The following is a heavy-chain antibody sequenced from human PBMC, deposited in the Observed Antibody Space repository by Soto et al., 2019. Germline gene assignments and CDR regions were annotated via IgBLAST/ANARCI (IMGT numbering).Heavy chain of an antibody. J-gene: IGHJ6*02. Sequence: GGSLRLSCAASGFTFSSYSMNWVRQAPGKGLEWVSSISSSSYIYYADSVKGRFTISRDNAKNSLYLQMNSLRAEDTAVYSCARDFVPGIAVAVTVYYYYGMDVWGQGTTVTVSS. D-gene: IGHD6-19*01. CDR3: ARDFVPGIAVAVTVYYYYGMDV. V-gene: IGHV3-21*01. CDR1: GFTFSSYS. CDR2: ISSSSYI.